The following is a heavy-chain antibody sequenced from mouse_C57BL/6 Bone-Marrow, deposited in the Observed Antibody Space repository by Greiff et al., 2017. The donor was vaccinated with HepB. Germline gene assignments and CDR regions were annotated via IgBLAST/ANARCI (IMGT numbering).Heavy chain of an antibody. J-gene: IGHJ2*01. CDR2: ISSGGDYI. D-gene: IGHD2-4*01. CDR3: TRAMITTYLDY. V-gene: IGHV5-9-1*02. CDR1: GFTFSSYA. Sequence: EVKLVESGEGLVKPGGSLKLSCAASGFTFSSYAMSWVRQTPEKRLEWVAYISSGGDYIYYADTVKGRFTISRDNARNTLYLQMSSLKSENKAMYYWTRAMITTYLDYWGQGTTLTVSS.